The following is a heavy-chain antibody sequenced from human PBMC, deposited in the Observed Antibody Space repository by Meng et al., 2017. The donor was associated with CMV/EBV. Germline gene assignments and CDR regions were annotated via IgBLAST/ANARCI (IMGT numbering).Heavy chain of an antibody. CDR1: GYTFTGYY. Sequence: ASVKVSCKASGYTFTGYYMHWVRQAPGQGLEWMGWINPNSGGTNYAQKFQGRVTMTRDTSISTAYMKLSRLRSDDTAVYYCARDLRGSSRPIYYGMDVWGQGTTVTVSS. V-gene: IGHV1-2*02. D-gene: IGHD2-2*01. CDR2: INPNSGGT. J-gene: IGHJ6*02. CDR3: ARDLRGSSRPIYYGMDV.